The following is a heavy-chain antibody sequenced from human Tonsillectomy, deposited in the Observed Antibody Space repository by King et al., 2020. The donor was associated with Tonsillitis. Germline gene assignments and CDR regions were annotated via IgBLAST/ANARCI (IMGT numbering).Heavy chain of an antibody. D-gene: IGHD2-2*01. J-gene: IGHJ6*03. V-gene: IGHV4-39*01. Sequence: LQLQESGPGLVKPSETLSLTCTVSGGSISSSSYYWGWIRQPPGKGLEWIGSIHYNGTTYNKPSLKSRVTISVDTSKNQFSLKLSSVTAADMAVYYCARRGVVPAATRYYYYQMDVWGKGTTVTVSS. CDR2: IHYNGTT. CDR1: GGSISSSSYY. CDR3: ARRGVVPAATRYYYYQMDV.